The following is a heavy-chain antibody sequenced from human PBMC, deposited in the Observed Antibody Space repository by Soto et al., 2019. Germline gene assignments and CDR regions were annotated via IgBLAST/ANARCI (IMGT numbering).Heavy chain of an antibody. Sequence: QVQLVQSGAEVKKPGSSLKVSCTASGGTLNTYAISWLRQAPGQGLEWMGGIITAVGPAIYAQKLQGRVSITADESTQTAHMDLSSLRSEDTAVYYCAAGGSWARLDNWGQGTLVTVSS. CDR2: IITAVGPA. J-gene: IGHJ4*02. CDR1: GGTLNTYA. CDR3: AAGGSWARLDN. D-gene: IGHD6-13*01. V-gene: IGHV1-69*01.